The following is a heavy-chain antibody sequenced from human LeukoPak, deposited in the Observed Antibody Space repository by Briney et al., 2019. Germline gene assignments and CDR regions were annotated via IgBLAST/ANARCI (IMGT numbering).Heavy chain of an antibody. D-gene: IGHD3-22*01. CDR1: GGSISSYY. CDR2: IYTRGST. V-gene: IGHV4-4*07. CDR3: ARETTYYYDSSGHGLDY. Sequence: SETLSLTCTVSGGSISSYYWSWIRQPAGKGLEWIGRIYTRGSTNYNPSLKSRVTMSVDTSKNQFSLKLSSVTAADTAVYYCARETTYYYDSSGHGLDYWGQGTLVTVSS. J-gene: IGHJ4*02.